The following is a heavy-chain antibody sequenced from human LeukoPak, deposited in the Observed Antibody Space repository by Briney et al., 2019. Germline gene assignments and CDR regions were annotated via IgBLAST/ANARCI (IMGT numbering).Heavy chain of an antibody. D-gene: IGHD4-17*01. CDR2: IYTSRST. CDR3: AREATTGFFQH. V-gene: IGHV4-61*02. CDR1: GGSISSSSYY. J-gene: IGHJ1*01. Sequence: SETLSLTCTVSGGSISSSSYYWSWIRQPAGKGLEWIGRIYTSRSTNYNPSLKSRVTMSVDTSKNQFSLKLSSVTAADTAVYYCAREATTGFFQHWGQGTLVTVSS.